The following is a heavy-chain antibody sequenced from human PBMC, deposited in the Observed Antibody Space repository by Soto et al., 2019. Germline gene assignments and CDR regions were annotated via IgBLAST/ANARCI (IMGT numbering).Heavy chain of an antibody. V-gene: IGHV5-51*01. CDR3: ARQGSNGAYYYYGMDV. CDR1: GYRLSSYW. J-gene: IGHJ6*02. D-gene: IGHD2-8*01. CDR2: IYPGDSDT. Sequence: PGESLKISCQGSGYRLSSYWIAWVRQMPGKGLEWMGIIYPGDSDTIYSPSFQGQVTFSVDKSTSTAYLQWSSLKASDTAMYYCARQGSNGAYYYYGMDVWGQGTTVTVSS.